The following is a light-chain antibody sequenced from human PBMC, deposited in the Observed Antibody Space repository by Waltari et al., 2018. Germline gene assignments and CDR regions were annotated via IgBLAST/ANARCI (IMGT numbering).Light chain of an antibody. CDR3: QQRRNWPLT. Sequence: SCRASQSIRNHLGWDQQKPGQAPRLLIYDTANRPTGVPTRFSGSGFGTDFTLTISSLEPEDFAIYYCQQRRNWPLTFGGGTKVEIK. J-gene: IGKJ4*01. CDR1: QSIRNH. V-gene: IGKV3-11*01. CDR2: DTA.